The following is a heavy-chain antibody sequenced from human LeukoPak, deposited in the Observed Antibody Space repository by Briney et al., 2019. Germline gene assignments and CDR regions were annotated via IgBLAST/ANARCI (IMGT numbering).Heavy chain of an antibody. D-gene: IGHD4-23*01. CDR3: ARETPGAYSFDY. Sequence: ASVKVSCKASGYTFTGYHVHWVRQAPGQGLEWLGKMFASGETGSNAQKLKGRVTLTRDTSTATVYMELSSLTAEDTAMYFCARETPGAYSFDYWGQGVLVTVSS. CDR1: GYTFTGYH. CDR2: MFASGETG. V-gene: IGHV1-46*04. J-gene: IGHJ4*02.